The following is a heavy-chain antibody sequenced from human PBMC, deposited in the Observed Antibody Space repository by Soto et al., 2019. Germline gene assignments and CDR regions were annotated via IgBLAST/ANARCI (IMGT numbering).Heavy chain of an antibody. Sequence: SGPTLVNPTHTLTLTCAFSGFSLSTSGVGVGWIRQPPGKALEWLALIYWNDDKRYSPSLKSRLTITKDTSKNQVVLTMTNMDPVDTATYYCAHRPQYYDFWSGSHFDYWGQGTLVTVSS. V-gene: IGHV2-5*01. D-gene: IGHD3-3*01. CDR2: IYWNDDK. CDR1: GFSLSTSGVG. CDR3: AHRPQYYDFWSGSHFDY. J-gene: IGHJ4*02.